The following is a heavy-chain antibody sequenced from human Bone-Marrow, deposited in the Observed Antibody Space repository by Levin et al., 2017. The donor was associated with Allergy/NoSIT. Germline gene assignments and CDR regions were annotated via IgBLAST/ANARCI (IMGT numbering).Heavy chain of an antibody. CDR1: GGSISSGGYH. D-gene: IGHD2-2*01. J-gene: IGHJ6*02. CDR2: MFSGGGT. Sequence: SETLSLTCTVSGGSISSGGYHWSWIRQHPGRGLEWIGYMFSGGGTYYNPSLLSRVTISVDTSKNQFSLNLSSVTAADTAVYYCARGFCTSSSCLPPLDYGMDVWGQGTTVTVSS. CDR3: ARGFCTSSSCLPPLDYGMDV. V-gene: IGHV4-31*03.